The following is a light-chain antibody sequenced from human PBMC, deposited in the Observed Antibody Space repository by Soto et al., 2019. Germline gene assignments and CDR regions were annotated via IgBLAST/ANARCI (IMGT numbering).Light chain of an antibody. V-gene: IGKV3-11*01. Sequence: EIVLTQSPGTLSLSPGVTATLSCRASQNINNYLAWYQQKPGQAPSLLSYDASKRAAGIPARFSVSGSGTDFTLTISNLEAEDFALYFCQQRGTWPPITFGGGTRVEIK. CDR3: QQRGTWPPIT. CDR1: QNINNY. J-gene: IGKJ4*01. CDR2: DAS.